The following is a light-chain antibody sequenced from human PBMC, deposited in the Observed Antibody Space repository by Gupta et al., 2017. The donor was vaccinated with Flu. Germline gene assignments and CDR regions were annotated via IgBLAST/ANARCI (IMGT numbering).Light chain of an antibody. CDR1: NNDGGNYDD. CDR3: CSYEGTFTWV. Sequence: SVTISCSGTNNDGGNYDDVSWYQQHPGTAPKLRRDGVTKRPSGVPDRGSGSKSGNTASLTISGLQAEDEANYYCCSYEGTFTWVFGGGTKLTAL. CDR2: GVT. V-gene: IGLV2-11*03. J-gene: IGLJ3*02.